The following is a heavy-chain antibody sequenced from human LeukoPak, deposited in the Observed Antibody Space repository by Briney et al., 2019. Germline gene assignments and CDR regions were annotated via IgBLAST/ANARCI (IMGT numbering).Heavy chain of an antibody. Sequence: GGSLRLSCGASGITFSSYSMNWVRQAPGKGLEWISYISSSSSAMYYADSVKGRFTISRDKAKNSLYLQMNSLRDEDTAVYYCARGWNRGDYWGQGTLVTVSS. CDR1: GITFSSYS. V-gene: IGHV3-48*02. J-gene: IGHJ4*02. CDR3: ARGWNRGDY. CDR2: ISSSSSAM. D-gene: IGHD3-10*01.